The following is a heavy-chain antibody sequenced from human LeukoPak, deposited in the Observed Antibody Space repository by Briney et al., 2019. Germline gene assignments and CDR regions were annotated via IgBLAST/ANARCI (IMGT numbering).Heavy chain of an antibody. CDR2: INHSGST. V-gene: IGHV4-34*01. CDR3: ARSPLAFYDSSGYPRVWSDP. Sequence: SETLSLTCAVYGGSFSGYYWSWIRQPPGKGLEWIGEINHSGSTNYNPSLKSRVTISVDTSKNQFSLKLSSVTAADTAVYYCARSPLAFYDSSGYPRVWSDPWGQGTLVTVSS. CDR1: GGSFSGYY. D-gene: IGHD3-22*01. J-gene: IGHJ5*02.